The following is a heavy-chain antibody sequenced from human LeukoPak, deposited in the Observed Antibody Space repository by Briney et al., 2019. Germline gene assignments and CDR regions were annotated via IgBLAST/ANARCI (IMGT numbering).Heavy chain of an antibody. J-gene: IGHJ4*02. D-gene: IGHD4-11*01. V-gene: IGHV5-51*01. CDR3: ARLDDYTLDY. CDR1: GYSFTTYW. Sequence: GESLKISCKGSGYSFTTYWIGWVRQMPGKDLEWMGIIYPDDSDTRSSPSFRGQVTISADKSISTAYLQWSSLKASDSAMYYCARLDDYTLDYWGQGTLVTVSS. CDR2: IYPDDSDT.